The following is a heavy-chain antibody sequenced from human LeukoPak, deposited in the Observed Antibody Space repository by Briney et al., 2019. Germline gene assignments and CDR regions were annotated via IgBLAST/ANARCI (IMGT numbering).Heavy chain of an antibody. CDR3: AKDSLYYYDSSGYYYDTLGAFDI. Sequence: GRSLRLSCAASGFTFDDYAMHWVRQAPGKGLEWVSGISWNSGSIGYADSVKGRFTISRDNAKNSLYLQMNSLRAEDTASYYCAKDSLYYYDSSGYYYDTLGAFDIWGQGTMVTVSS. V-gene: IGHV3-9*01. D-gene: IGHD3-22*01. J-gene: IGHJ3*02. CDR2: ISWNSGSI. CDR1: GFTFDDYA.